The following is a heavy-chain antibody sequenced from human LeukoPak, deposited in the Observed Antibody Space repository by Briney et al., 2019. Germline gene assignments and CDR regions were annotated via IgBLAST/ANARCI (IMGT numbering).Heavy chain of an antibody. CDR2: ISSSSSYI. V-gene: IGHV3-21*01. D-gene: IGHD3-22*01. CDR3: AKTKYYDNSGYTYFDY. J-gene: IGHJ4*02. CDR1: GFTFSSYS. Sequence: GGSLRLSCAASGFTFSSYSMNWVRQAPGKGLEWVSSISSSSSYIYYADSVKGRFTISRDNAKNSLYLQMNSLRAEDTAVYYCAKTKYYDNSGYTYFDYWGQGTLVTVSS.